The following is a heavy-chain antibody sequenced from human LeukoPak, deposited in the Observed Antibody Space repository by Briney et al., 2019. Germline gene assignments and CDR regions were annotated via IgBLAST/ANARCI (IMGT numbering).Heavy chain of an antibody. Sequence: ASVKVSCKASGYTFTSYGLSWVRQAPRQGLEWMGWISGYNGDTNYAQKLQGRVTMTTDTSTSTAYMELRSLRSDDTAVYYCARDNTRKGFDPWGQGTLVTVSS. J-gene: IGHJ5*02. CDR2: ISGYNGDT. D-gene: IGHD1-1*01. CDR1: GYTFTSYG. V-gene: IGHV1-18*01. CDR3: ARDNTRKGFDP.